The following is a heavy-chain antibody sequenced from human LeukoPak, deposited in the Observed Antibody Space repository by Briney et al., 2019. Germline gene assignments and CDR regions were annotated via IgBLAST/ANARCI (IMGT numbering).Heavy chain of an antibody. J-gene: IGHJ4*02. CDR1: GGSISTSNYF. CDR2: ISYSGST. Sequence: SETLSLTCTASGGSISTSNYFWGWICQPPGKGLEWIGTISYSGSTYYNPSLKSRVTMAVDTSKNQFSLKVSSVTAADTAVYYCTRDLSSAWFYYWGQGTLVTVSS. V-gene: IGHV4-39*07. D-gene: IGHD6-13*01. CDR3: TRDLSSAWFYY.